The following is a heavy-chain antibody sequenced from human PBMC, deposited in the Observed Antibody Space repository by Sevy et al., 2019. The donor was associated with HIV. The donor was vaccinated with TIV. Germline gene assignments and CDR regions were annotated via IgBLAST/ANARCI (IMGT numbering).Heavy chain of an antibody. CDR2: INQDGGEK. Sequence: GGSLRLSCAASRFTFSSYWMSWVRQAPGKGLEWVANINQDGGEKYHLDSVKGRFTISRDNAKNSLYLQMNSLRAEDSAVYFCARVSSIYYDRGYYYAMDVRGQGTTVTVSS. CDR1: RFTFSSYW. D-gene: IGHD3-22*01. CDR3: ARVSSIYYDRGYYYAMDV. J-gene: IGHJ6*02. V-gene: IGHV3-7*01.